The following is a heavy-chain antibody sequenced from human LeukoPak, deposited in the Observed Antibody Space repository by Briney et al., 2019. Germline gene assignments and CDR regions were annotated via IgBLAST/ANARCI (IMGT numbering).Heavy chain of an antibody. V-gene: IGHV3-9*01. D-gene: IGHD6-19*01. CDR3: AKGLSTQWPVDYFDY. CDR1: GFTFDDYA. CDR2: ISWNSGSI. J-gene: IGHJ4*02. Sequence: GRSLRLSCAASGFTFDDYAMHWVRQAPGKGLEWVSGISWNSGSIGYADSVKGRFTISRDNAKNSLYLQMNSLRAEDTALYYCAKGLSTQWPVDYFDYWGQGTLVTVSS.